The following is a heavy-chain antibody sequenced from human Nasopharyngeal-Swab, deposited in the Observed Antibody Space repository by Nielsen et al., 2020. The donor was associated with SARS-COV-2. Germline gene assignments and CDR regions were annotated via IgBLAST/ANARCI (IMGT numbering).Heavy chain of an antibody. CDR3: ARLGRYYDTLSGYARHFDY. V-gene: IGHV4-30-4*01. J-gene: IGHJ4*02. CDR2: IDNSGTT. Sequence: WIRQPPGKGLEWIGYIDNSGTTDHNPSLKSRVTISVDTSKNQFSLKVDSVTAAYTAVYYCARLGRYYDTLSGYARHFDYWGQGILVTVSS. D-gene: IGHD3-9*01.